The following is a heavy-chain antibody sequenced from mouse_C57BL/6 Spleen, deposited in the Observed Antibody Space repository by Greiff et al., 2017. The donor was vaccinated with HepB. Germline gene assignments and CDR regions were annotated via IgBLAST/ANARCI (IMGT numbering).Heavy chain of an antibody. V-gene: IGHV5-6*01. CDR1: GFTFSSYG. CDR3: ARHIYYDYGYYAMDY. Sequence: EVQVVESGGDLVKPGGSLKLSCAASGFTFSSYGMSWVRQTPDKRLEWVATISSGGSYTYYPDSVKGRITISRDNAKNTLYLQMSSLKSEDTAMYYCARHIYYDYGYYAMDYWGQGTSVTVSS. CDR2: ISSGGSYT. J-gene: IGHJ4*01. D-gene: IGHD2-4*01.